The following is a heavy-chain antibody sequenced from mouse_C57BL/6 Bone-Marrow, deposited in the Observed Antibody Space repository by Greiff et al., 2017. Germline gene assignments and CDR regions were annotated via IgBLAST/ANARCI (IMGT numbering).Heavy chain of an antibody. CDR1: GYTFTSYW. D-gene: IGHD1-1*01. V-gene: IGHV1-64*01. CDR3: AREGRFYGSSWYFDV. J-gene: IGHJ1*03. Sequence: VKLQESGAELVKPGASVKLSCKASGYTFTSYWMHWVKQRPGQGLEWIGMIHPNSGSTNYNEKFKSKATLTVDKSSSTAYMQLSSLTSEDSAVYYCAREGRFYGSSWYFDVWGTGTTVTVSS. CDR2: IHPNSGST.